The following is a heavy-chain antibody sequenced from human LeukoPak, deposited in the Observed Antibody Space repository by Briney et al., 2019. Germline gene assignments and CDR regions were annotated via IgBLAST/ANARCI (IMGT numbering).Heavy chain of an antibody. J-gene: IGHJ3*02. Sequence: SETLSLTCTVSGGSITSSSYYWGWIRQPPGKGLEWIGSIYYRGKTYYNPSLKSRVTISVDTSKNQLSLRLSSVTAADTAVYYCARAGYCSRTTCPDAFDIWGQGTKVTVSS. CDR2: IYYRGKT. D-gene: IGHD2-2*01. CDR1: GGSITSSSYY. CDR3: ARAGYCSRTTCPDAFDI. V-gene: IGHV4-39*07.